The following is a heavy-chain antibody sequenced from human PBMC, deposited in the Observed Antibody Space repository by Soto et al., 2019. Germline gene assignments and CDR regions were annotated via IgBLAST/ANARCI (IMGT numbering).Heavy chain of an antibody. CDR2: INPSSGGT. CDR1: GYTFTSYY. D-gene: IGHD3-3*01. J-gene: IGHJ6*02. CDR3: ARGYYDFWSGQEVYDYYYGMDV. V-gene: IGHV1-2*04. Sequence: ASVKVSCKASGYTFTSYYMHWVRQAPGQGLEWMGWINPSSGGTNYAQKFQGWVTMTRDTSISTAYMELSRLRSDDTAVYYCARGYYDFWSGQEVYDYYYGMDVWGQGTTVTVSS.